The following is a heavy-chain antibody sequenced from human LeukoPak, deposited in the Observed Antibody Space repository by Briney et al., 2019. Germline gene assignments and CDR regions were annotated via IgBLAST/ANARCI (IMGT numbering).Heavy chain of an antibody. CDR2: IIPIFGTA. V-gene: IGHV1-69*01. J-gene: IGHJ5*02. CDR1: GGTFSSCA. Sequence: AASVKVSCKASGGTFSSCAISWVRQAPGQGLEWMGGIIPIFGTADYAQKFQGRVTITADESTSTAYMELSSLRSEDTAVYYCARDYPIVVVPAARAGNWFDPWGQGTLVTVSS. CDR3: ARDYPIVVVPAARAGNWFDP. D-gene: IGHD2-2*01.